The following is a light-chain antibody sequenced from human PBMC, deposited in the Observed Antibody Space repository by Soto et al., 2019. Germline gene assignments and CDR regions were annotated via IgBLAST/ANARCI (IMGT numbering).Light chain of an antibody. J-gene: IGKJ4*01. V-gene: IGKV3-20*01. CDR2: AAS. Sequence: EIVLTQSPGTLSLSPGERATLSCRAALSLASNYIAWYQQKPGQAPRLLIYAASTRASGIPDRFSGSGSGTDFTLTISRLENEDFAVYYCQQYGRSLLFGGGTKVDIK. CDR3: QQYGRSLL. CDR1: LSLASNY.